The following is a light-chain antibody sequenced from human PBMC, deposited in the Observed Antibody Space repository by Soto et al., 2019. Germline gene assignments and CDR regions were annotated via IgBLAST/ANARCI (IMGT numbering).Light chain of an antibody. CDR2: AAS. V-gene: IGKV3-20*01. J-gene: IGKJ2*01. CDR1: QSFSSNY. CDR3: QQYGVAPGT. Sequence: EIVLTQSPGTLSLSSGERATLSCRASQSFSSNYLAWYQQKPGQAPRLLIFAASRRATGIPDRFSGRGSGTDFTLTISRLEPEDFAVYYCQQYGVAPGTFGQGTKLEIK.